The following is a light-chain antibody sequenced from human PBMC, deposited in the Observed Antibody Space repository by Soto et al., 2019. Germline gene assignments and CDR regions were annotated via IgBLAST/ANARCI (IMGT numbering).Light chain of an antibody. J-gene: IGKJ1*01. Sequence: DIQMTQSPSSLSASVGDRVTITCRANQGISNFLDWYQQKPGQVPKILMYAASTLHSGVPSRFSGSRSGTDFTLTISSLQPEDVATDYCQKYNSAPQTFVQGTKVESK. CDR1: QGISNF. V-gene: IGKV1-27*01. CDR2: AAS. CDR3: QKYNSAPQT.